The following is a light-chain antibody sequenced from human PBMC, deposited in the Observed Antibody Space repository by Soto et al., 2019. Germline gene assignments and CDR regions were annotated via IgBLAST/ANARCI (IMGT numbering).Light chain of an antibody. CDR3: QQYNNWPPWT. J-gene: IGKJ1*01. Sequence: EIVMTQSPATLSVSPGERATLSCRASQSVSSNLAWYQQKLGQAPRLLIYGASTRATGIPARFSGSGSGTEFTLTISSLQSEAFAVYYCQQYNNWPPWTFGQGTKVEIK. CDR1: QSVSSN. CDR2: GAS. V-gene: IGKV3-15*01.